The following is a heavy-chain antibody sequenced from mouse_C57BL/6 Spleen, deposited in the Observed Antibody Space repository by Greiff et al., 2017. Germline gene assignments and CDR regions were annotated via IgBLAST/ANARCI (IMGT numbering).Heavy chain of an antibody. D-gene: IGHD4-1*02. CDR2: ISGGGGNT. CDR3: SRPQLGRGYFDY. V-gene: IGHV5-9*01. Sequence: DVKLVESGGGLVKPGGSLKLSCAASGFTFSSYTMSWVRQTPEKRLEWVATISGGGGNTYYPDSVKGRFTISRDNAKNTLYLQMSSLRSEDTALYYCSRPQLGRGYFDYWGQGTTLTVSS. CDR1: GFTFSSYT. J-gene: IGHJ2*01.